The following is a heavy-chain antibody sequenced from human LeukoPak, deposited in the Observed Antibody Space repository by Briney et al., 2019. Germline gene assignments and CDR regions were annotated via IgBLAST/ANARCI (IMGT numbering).Heavy chain of an antibody. Sequence: ASVKVSCKASGYTFTGYYMPWVRQAPGQGLEWMGWINPNSGGTNYAQKFQGRVTMTRDTSISTAYMELSRLRSDDTAVYYCARNRAYYDILTCYYTGGGNWFDPWGQGTLVTVSS. CDR1: GYTFTGYY. CDR2: INPNSGGT. CDR3: ARNRAYYDILTCYYTGGGNWFDP. D-gene: IGHD3-9*01. V-gene: IGHV1-2*02. J-gene: IGHJ5*02.